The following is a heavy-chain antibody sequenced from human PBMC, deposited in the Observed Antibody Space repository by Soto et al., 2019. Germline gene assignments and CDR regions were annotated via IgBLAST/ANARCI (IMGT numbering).Heavy chain of an antibody. V-gene: IGHV3-30*03. CDR2: ISFDGNTQ. CDR3: AGQFASGR. Sequence: QVQLVESGGGVVQPGRSLRLSCAASGFTFSNSGMHWVRQAPGKGLEWVAVISFDGNTQFYADSVKGRFSISRDNSKNTLNLDINSLRADDGAVYYCAGQFASGRRGQGTPVTLS. J-gene: IGHJ1*01. D-gene: IGHD3-10*01. CDR1: GFTFSNSG.